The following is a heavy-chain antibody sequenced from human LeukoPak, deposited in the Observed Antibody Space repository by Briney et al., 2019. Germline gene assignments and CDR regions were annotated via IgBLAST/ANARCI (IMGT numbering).Heavy chain of an antibody. CDR2: IYHSGST. V-gene: IGHV4-30-2*01. J-gene: IGHJ4*02. CDR1: GGSISSAGYS. CDR3: ARKGLGGDLFDY. Sequence: SQTLSLTCAVSGGSISSAGYSWSWIRQPPGKGLEWIGYIYHSGSTYYNPSLKSRVTISVDRSKNQFSLKLSSVTAADTAVYYCARKGLGGDLFDYWGQGTLVTVSS. D-gene: IGHD4-17*01.